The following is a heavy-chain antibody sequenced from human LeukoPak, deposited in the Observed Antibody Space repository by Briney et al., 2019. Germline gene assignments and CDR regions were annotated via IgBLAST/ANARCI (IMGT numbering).Heavy chain of an antibody. CDR2: IYYSGST. J-gene: IGHJ6*03. D-gene: IGHD2-15*01. CDR3: ATTLGYCSGGSCLLPYYYYYMDV. CDR1: GGSISSYY. Sequence: SETLSLTCTVSGGSISSYYWSWIRQPPGKGLEWIGYIYYSGSTNYNPSLKSRATISVDTSKNQFSLKLSSATAADTAVYYCATTLGYCSGGSCLLPYYYYYMDVWGKGTTVTVSS. V-gene: IGHV4-59*01.